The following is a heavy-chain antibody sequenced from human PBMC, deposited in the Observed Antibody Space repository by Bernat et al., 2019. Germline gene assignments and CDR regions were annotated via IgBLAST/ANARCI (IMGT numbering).Heavy chain of an antibody. CDR1: GYTFTNYW. CDR3: ARDCPKIVVGWFDL. D-gene: IGHD3-22*01. V-gene: IGHV1-46*03. CDR2: INPKDGNR. J-gene: IGHJ5*02. Sequence: QVQLVQSGAEVKKPGASVTISCKASGYTFTNYWMYWVRQALGQGLEWMGIINPKDGNRNYAQEFQGRVNMTTDTSTSTVYMELSSLRSEDTAVYYCARDCPKIVVGWFDLWGPGTMVTVSS.